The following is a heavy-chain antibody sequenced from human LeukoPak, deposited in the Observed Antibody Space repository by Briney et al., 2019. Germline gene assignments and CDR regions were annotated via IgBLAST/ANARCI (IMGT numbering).Heavy chain of an antibody. J-gene: IGHJ5*02. CDR2: IYPGDSDT. V-gene: IGHV5-51*01. Sequence: GESLKISCKGSGYSFTSSWIGWVRQMPGKGLEWMGIIYPGDSDTRYSPSFQGQVTISADRSISTAYLQRSSLKASDTAMYYCARRDYEGWFDPWGQGTLVTVSS. CDR1: GYSFTSSW. CDR3: ARRDYEGWFDP. D-gene: IGHD4-17*01.